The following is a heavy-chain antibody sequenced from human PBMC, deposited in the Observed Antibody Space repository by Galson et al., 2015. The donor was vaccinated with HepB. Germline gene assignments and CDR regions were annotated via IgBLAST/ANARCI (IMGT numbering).Heavy chain of an antibody. CDR3: ARTTYSSGYYSTHY. CDR1: GFSLSASGMC. V-gene: IGHV2-70*01. J-gene: IGHJ4*02. CDR2: IDWDDGK. D-gene: IGHD5-12*01. Sequence: PALVKPTQTLTLTCTFSGFSLSASGMCVSWIRQPPGKALEWLALIDWDDGKYYSSSLKTRLTISKDTSKKQVVLTLTNLDPVDTATYYCARTTYSSGYYSTHYWGQGTLVTVSS.